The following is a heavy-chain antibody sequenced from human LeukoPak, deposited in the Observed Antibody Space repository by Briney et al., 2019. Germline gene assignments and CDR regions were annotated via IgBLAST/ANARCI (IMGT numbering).Heavy chain of an antibody. Sequence: SETLSLTCTVSGGSISSSSYYCGWIRQPPGKGLEWIATIYYTGRTYYNPSLKSRVTISIDTSKNQFSLKLSSVPAADTAVYYCARLGIKYDYVWGSYRSIPYYFDYWGQGTLVTVSS. V-gene: IGHV4-39*01. J-gene: IGHJ4*02. CDR3: ARLGIKYDYVWGSYRSIPYYFDY. D-gene: IGHD3-16*02. CDR1: GGSISSSSYY. CDR2: IYYTGRT.